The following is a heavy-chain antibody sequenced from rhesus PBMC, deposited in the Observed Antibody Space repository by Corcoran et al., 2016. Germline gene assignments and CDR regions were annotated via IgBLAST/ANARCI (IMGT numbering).Heavy chain of an antibody. CDR1: GDRASSNTAT. Sequence: QVQLQESGPGLVTPSQTLSLTCPLPGDRASSNTATWHWTRPCPSRGLEWLGRTYYRSKWYNDYAQSVQNRISINPDTSKNQFSLQLNSVTPEDMAVYYCARGSSWSFDYWGQGVLVTVSS. CDR3: ARGSSWSFDY. V-gene: IGHV6-1*01. J-gene: IGHJ4*01. D-gene: IGHD6-13*01. CDR2: TYYRSKWYN.